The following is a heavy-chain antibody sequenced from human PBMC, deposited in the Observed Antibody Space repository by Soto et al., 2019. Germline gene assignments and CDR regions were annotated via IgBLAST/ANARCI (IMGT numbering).Heavy chain of an antibody. Sequence: QVQLVESGGGVVQPGRSLRLSCATSGFTFSSYAIHWVRQAPGNGLEWVAVISYDGSNKNYADSVKGRFTISSDNSKNTVDLQMNSLRAEDTSVYYCARDGVGVVPAAIRFDYWGQGTLVTVSS. J-gene: IGHJ4*02. V-gene: IGHV3-30-3*01. CDR3: ARDGVGVVPAAIRFDY. CDR2: ISYDGSNK. CDR1: GFTFSSYA. D-gene: IGHD2-2*01.